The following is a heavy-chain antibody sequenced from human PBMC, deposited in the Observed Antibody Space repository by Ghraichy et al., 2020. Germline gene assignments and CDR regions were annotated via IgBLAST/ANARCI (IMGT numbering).Heavy chain of an antibody. CDR2: INPNSGGT. CDR1: GYTFTGYY. J-gene: IGHJ6*02. D-gene: IGHD5-24*01. CDR3: ARDGEMATIGPIYYYYGMDV. V-gene: IGHV1-2*04. Sequence: ASVKVSCKASGYTFTGYYMHWVRQAPGQGLEWMGWINPNSGGTNYAQKFQGWVTMTRDTSISTAYMELSRLRSDDTAVYYCARDGEMATIGPIYYYYGMDVWGQGTTVTVSS.